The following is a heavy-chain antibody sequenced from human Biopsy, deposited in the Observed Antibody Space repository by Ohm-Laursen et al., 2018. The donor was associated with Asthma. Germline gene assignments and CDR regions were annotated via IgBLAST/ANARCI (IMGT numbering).Heavy chain of an antibody. J-gene: IGHJ6*02. V-gene: IGHV1-18*01. CDR1: GYTFNSAG. D-gene: IGHD3-10*01. CDR3: ARAVDYSHYYGIDV. CDR2: ISVYNGNT. Sequence: SSVKVSCKASGYTFNSAGITWVRQAPGQGLEWMGWISVYNGNTKVAQKLQDRVTMITDTSMSTAYMGLRSLRSDDTAVYFCARAVDYSHYYGIDVWGQGTTVTVS.